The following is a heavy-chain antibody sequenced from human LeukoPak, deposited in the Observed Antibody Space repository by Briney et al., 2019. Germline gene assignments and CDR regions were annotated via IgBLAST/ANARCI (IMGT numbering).Heavy chain of an antibody. V-gene: IGHV3-23*01. J-gene: IGHJ3*02. CDR3: AREAAARHDAFDI. Sequence: GGSLRLSCAASGFTFSDYAMSWVRQAPGKGLEWVSAFSGRGGSTYYADSVKGRFTISRDNAKNSLYLQMNSLRAEDTAVYYCAREAAARHDAFDIWGQGTMVTVSS. CDR2: FSGRGGST. D-gene: IGHD6-13*01. CDR1: GFTFSDYA.